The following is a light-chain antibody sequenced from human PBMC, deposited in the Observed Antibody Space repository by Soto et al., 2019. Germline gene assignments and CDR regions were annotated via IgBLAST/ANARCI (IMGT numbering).Light chain of an antibody. CDR3: QHYYSYPQT. CDR2: AAS. J-gene: IGKJ1*01. V-gene: IGKV1-8*01. Sequence: AIRMTQSPSSLSASTGDRVTITCRASQGISSYLAWYQQKPGKAPKLLIYAASTLQSGVPSRFGGSGSGTDFTLTISCLQSEDFATYYCQHYYSYPQTFGQGTKV. CDR1: QGISSY.